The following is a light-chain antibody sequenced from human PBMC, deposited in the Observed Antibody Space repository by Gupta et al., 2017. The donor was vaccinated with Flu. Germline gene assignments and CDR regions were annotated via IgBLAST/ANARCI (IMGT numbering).Light chain of an antibody. Sequence: VLTQSPGTLSLSPGERATLSCRASQSVSNSWLAWNQQKPGQAPRLLIYGASSRATGISDRFSGSGSGTDFTLTISRLEPEDFAVYYCQNEGCSSWTFGQGTKVEIK. V-gene: IGKV3-20*01. CDR3: QNEGCSSWT. CDR1: QSVSNSW. CDR2: GAS. J-gene: IGKJ1*01.